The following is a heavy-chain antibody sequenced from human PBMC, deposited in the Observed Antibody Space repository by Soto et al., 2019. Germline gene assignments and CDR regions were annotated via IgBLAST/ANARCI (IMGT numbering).Heavy chain of an antibody. V-gene: IGHV3-49*03. D-gene: IGHD1-1*01. CDR2: IRSKAYGGTT. J-gene: IGHJ4*02. CDR3: TRVLTDPGKKYYFDY. CDR1: GFTFGDYA. Sequence: GGSLRLSCTASGFTFGDYAMSWFRQAPGKGLEWVGFIRSKAYGGTTEYAASVKGRFTISRDDSKSIAYLQMNSLKTEDTAVYYCTRVLTDPGKKYYFDYWGQGTLVTVSS.